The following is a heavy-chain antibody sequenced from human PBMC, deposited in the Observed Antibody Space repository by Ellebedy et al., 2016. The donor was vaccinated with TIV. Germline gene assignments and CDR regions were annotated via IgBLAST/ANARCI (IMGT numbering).Heavy chain of an antibody. D-gene: IGHD6-19*01. Sequence: GGSPRLSXAASGFTFSNYWMNWVRQAPGKGLEWVANIKEGGTKRYYVDSVKGRFSISRDDAKNSIYLQMNSLRVEDTAIYYCVTQRGLDWGQGTLVTVSS. J-gene: IGHJ4*02. V-gene: IGHV3-7*01. CDR1: GFTFSNYW. CDR2: IKEGGTKR. CDR3: VTQRGLD.